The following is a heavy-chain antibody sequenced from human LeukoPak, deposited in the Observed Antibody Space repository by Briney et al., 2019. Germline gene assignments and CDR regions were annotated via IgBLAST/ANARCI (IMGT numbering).Heavy chain of an antibody. Sequence: SETLSLTCAVYGGSFSGYYWSWILQPPGKGLEWIGEINHSGSTNYNPSLKSRVTISVDTSKNQFSLKLSSVTAADTAAYYCARGRYCSSTCCYWYYYYYMDVWGKGTTVTVSS. CDR3: ARGRYCSSTCCYWYYYYYMDV. V-gene: IGHV4-34*01. CDR1: GGSFSGYY. J-gene: IGHJ6*03. CDR2: INHSGST. D-gene: IGHD2-2*01.